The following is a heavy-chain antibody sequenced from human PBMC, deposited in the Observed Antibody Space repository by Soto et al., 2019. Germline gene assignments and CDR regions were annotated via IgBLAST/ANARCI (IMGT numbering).Heavy chain of an antibody. D-gene: IGHD6-19*01. Sequence: VASVKVSCKASGGTFSSYAISWVRQAPGQGLEWMGGIIPIFGTANYAQKFRGRVTITADESTSTAYMELSSLRSEDTAVYYCARRSGYSSGWYFFDYWGQGTLVTVSS. J-gene: IGHJ4*02. CDR3: ARRSGYSSGWYFFDY. CDR2: IIPIFGTA. CDR1: GGTFSSYA. V-gene: IGHV1-69*13.